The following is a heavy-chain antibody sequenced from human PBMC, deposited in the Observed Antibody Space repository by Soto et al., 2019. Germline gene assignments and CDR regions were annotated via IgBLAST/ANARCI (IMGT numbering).Heavy chain of an antibody. J-gene: IGHJ4*02. CDR2: ISAYNGNT. CDR1: GYTFTSYG. Sequence: QVQLVQSGAEVKKPGASVKVSCKASGYTFTSYGISWVRQAPGQGLEWMGWISAYNGNTNYAQKLQGRVTMTTDTSTSPAHMGVRSLRSDDTAVYYCAGDWAGAIAAASPVGYWGQGTLVTVSS. CDR3: AGDWAGAIAAASPVGY. V-gene: IGHV1-18*01. D-gene: IGHD6-13*01.